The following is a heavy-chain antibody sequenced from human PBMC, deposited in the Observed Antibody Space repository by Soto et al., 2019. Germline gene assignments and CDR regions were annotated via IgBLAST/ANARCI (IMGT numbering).Heavy chain of an antibody. V-gene: IGHV3-30*18. CDR3: AKDSEYYYDSSGYYYPSYYFDY. Sequence: GGSLRLSCAASGFTFSSYGMHWVRQAPGKGLEWVAVISYDGSNKYYADSVKGRFTISRDNSKNTLYLQMNSLRAEDTAGYYCAKDSEYYYDSSGYYYPSYYFDYWGQGTLVTVSS. CDR2: ISYDGSNK. CDR1: GFTFSSYG. J-gene: IGHJ4*02. D-gene: IGHD3-22*01.